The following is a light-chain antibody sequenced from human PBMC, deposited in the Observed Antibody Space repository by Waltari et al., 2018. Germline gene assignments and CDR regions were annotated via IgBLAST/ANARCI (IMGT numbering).Light chain of an antibody. CDR1: QSVTRA. CDR2: GAS. V-gene: IGKV3-20*01. CDR3: RHYLRLPVT. Sequence: EIVLTQSPGTLSLSPGESATLACRTSQSVTRALAWYQQTPGQAPRLLIYGASNRATGIPDRFSGSGSGTDFSLTISSLGPEDFAVYCCRHYLRLPVTFGQGTKVEVK. J-gene: IGKJ1*01.